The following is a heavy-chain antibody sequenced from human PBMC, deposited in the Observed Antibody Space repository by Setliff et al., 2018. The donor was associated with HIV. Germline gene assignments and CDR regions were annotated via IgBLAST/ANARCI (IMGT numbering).Heavy chain of an antibody. CDR3: AKDSGYEGDHYFDY. D-gene: IGHD5-12*01. Sequence: GSLRLSCAASGFTFSSFAMTWVRQAPGKGLEWVSAISGRGGSTYHADSVKGRFTISRDNSKNTLYLQMNSLRAEDTAVYYCAKDSGYEGDHYFDYWGQGTLVTVSS. CDR2: ISGRGGST. V-gene: IGHV3-23*01. J-gene: IGHJ4*02. CDR1: GFTFSSFA.